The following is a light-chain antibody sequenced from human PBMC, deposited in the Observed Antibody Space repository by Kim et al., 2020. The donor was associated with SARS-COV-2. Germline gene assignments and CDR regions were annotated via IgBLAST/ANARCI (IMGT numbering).Light chain of an antibody. Sequence: SVGNRVTITCRASQGISNFLAWFQQKPGKVPERLIYAASTLQTGVPSRVSGSGSGTEFTLTISSLQPEDFATYYCLQYHSYLPWTFGPGTKVDIK. CDR3: LQYHSYLPWT. J-gene: IGKJ1*01. V-gene: IGKV1-17*03. CDR1: QGISNF. CDR2: AAS.